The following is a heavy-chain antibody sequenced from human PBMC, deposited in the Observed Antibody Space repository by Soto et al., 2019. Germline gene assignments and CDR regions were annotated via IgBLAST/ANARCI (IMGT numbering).Heavy chain of an antibody. CDR1: GFTFRSSW. CDR2: IKPDGSET. J-gene: IGHJ3*02. V-gene: IGHV3-7*01. CDR3: ARDPSFGAFDI. Sequence: EVQLVESGGGLVQPGGSLSLCCEASGFTFRSSWMSWVRQAPGKGLEWVSYIKPDGSETYYVDSVRGRFTISRDNAKNLLYLQMNSVRAEDTALYYCARDPSFGAFDIWGQGTMVTVSA. D-gene: IGHD3-10*01.